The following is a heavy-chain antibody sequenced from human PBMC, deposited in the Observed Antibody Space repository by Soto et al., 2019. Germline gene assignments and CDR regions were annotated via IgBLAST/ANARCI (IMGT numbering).Heavy chain of an antibody. CDR1: GFTFSSYW. Sequence: GSLRLSCAASGFTFSSYWMSWVRQAPGKGLEWVANIKQDGSEKYCVDSVKGRFTISRDNAKNSLYLQMNSLRAEDTAVYYCARGGSSWRDNDAFDIWGQGTMVTVSS. CDR2: IKQDGSEK. CDR3: ARGGSSWRDNDAFDI. J-gene: IGHJ3*02. D-gene: IGHD6-13*01. V-gene: IGHV3-7*04.